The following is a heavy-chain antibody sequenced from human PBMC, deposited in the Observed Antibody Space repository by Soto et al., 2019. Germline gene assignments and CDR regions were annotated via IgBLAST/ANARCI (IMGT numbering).Heavy chain of an antibody. Sequence: HVQVVESGGGVVQPGRSLRLSCAASRFSFSSYGMHWVRQAPGKGLEWVAIMSWDGNNKYYADSVRGRFTISRDSSKNTLFLQMNSLRVEDTAMYYCAKGGSSSARYFDRWGQGTLVTVSS. CDR2: MSWDGNNK. J-gene: IGHJ5*02. CDR1: RFSFSSYG. CDR3: AKGGSSSARYFDR. V-gene: IGHV3-30*18. D-gene: IGHD6-6*01.